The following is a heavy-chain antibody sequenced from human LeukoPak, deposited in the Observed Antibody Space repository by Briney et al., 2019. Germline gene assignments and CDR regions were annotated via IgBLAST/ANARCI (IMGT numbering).Heavy chain of an antibody. CDR3: AAPAAGTGRWFQH. D-gene: IGHD6-13*01. J-gene: IGHJ1*01. Sequence: SETLSLTCAVYGGSFSGYYWSWIRQPPGKGLEWIGEINHSGSTNYNPSLKSRVTISVDTSKNQFSLKLSSVTAADTAVYYCAAPAAGTGRWFQHWGQGTLVTVSS. V-gene: IGHV4-34*01. CDR2: INHSGST. CDR1: GGSFSGYY.